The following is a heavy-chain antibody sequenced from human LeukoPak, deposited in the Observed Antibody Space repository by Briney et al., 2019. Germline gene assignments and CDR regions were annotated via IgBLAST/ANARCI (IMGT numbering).Heavy chain of an antibody. J-gene: IGHJ4*02. CDR1: GFTFTNYA. V-gene: IGHV3-23*01. CDR2: ISDSGTNT. Sequence: GGSLRLSCVGSGFTFTNYAMDWVRQAPGKGLEWVSSISDSGTNTYYADSMKGRFTISRDNSKNTLYLQMNSLRAEDTAVYYCAKHSVVGPSRFSFDYWGQGTLVTVSS. D-gene: IGHD6-19*01. CDR3: AKHSVVGPSRFSFDY.